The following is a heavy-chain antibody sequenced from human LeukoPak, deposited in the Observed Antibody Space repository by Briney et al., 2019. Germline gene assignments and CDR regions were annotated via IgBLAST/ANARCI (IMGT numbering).Heavy chain of an antibody. CDR2: IIPIFGTA. CDR3: ARESGYYDSSDYYYGRAFHI. V-gene: IGHV1-69*01. Sequence: ASVKVSCKASGGTFSSYALSWVRQAPGQGPEWMGGIIPIFGTANDAQKFQGRVTITANESTSTAYMELSRLRSEDTAVYYCARESGYYDSSDYYYGRAFHIWGQGTMVTVSS. J-gene: IGHJ3*02. CDR1: GGTFSSYA. D-gene: IGHD3-22*01.